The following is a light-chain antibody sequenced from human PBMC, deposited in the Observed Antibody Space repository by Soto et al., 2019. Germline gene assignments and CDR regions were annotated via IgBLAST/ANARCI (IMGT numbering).Light chain of an antibody. CDR2: KND. Sequence: QSVLTQPPSASETPGQRVTISCSGSSSNFGSHYVYWHQHLPGTAPRPLIYKNDQRPSGVPDLFSGSKSGTSASLAISGLRPEDESDYYCVTWDDRLSAWVFGGGTQVTVL. V-gene: IGLV1-47*01. CDR1: SSNFGSHY. CDR3: VTWDDRLSAWV. J-gene: IGLJ3*02.